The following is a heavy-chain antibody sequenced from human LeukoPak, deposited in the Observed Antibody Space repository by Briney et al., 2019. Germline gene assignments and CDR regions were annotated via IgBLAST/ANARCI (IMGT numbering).Heavy chain of an antibody. V-gene: IGHV3-23*01. J-gene: IGHJ4*02. CDR2: IGGRDDRT. Sequence: GGSLRLSCAASGFTFTGHTMPWLRQAPGKGLEWVSIIGGRDDRTYYADSVKGRFTISRDNSKNILYLQMNSLRAEDTAVYYCAKDPNPFYDFWSGYKWGQGTLVTVSS. CDR3: AKDPNPFYDFWSGYK. D-gene: IGHD3-3*01. CDR1: GFTFTGHT.